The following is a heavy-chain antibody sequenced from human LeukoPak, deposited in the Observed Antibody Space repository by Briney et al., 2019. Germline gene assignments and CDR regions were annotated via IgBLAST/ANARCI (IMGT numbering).Heavy chain of an antibody. V-gene: IGHV3-23*01. CDR2: ITGSGGNS. CDR1: GFIFSDYA. CDR3: AKSGIVVVVAATTPPIFDY. Sequence: PGGSLRLSCKASGFIFSDYAMSWVRQAPGKGLEWVSIITGSGGNSYYTDSVKGRFTLSRDNSKNTLFLQMNSLRAEDTAVYFCAKSGIVVVVAATTPPIFDYWGQGTLVTVSS. D-gene: IGHD2-15*01. J-gene: IGHJ4*02.